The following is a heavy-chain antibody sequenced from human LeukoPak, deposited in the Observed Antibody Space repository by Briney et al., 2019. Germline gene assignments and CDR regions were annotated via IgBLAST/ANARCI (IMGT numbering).Heavy chain of an antibody. CDR2: ISHSGST. CDR3: ASGRGIAAAGKVSGWFDP. J-gene: IGHJ5*02. CDR1: GGSFSGYY. Sequence: SETLSLTCAVYGGSFSGYYWSWIRQPPGKGLEWIGEISHSGSTNYNPSLKSRVTISVDTSKNQFSLKLSSVTAADTAVYYCASGRGIAAAGKVSGWFDPWGQGTLVTVSS. D-gene: IGHD6-13*01. V-gene: IGHV4-34*01.